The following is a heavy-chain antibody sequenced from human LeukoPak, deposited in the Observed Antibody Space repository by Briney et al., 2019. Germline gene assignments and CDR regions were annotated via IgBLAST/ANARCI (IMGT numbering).Heavy chain of an antibody. V-gene: IGHV3-33*01. CDR2: IWYDGSNK. CDR3: ASGYGGNRRYVDY. Sequence: GRSLRLSCAASGFTFSSYGMHWVRQAPGKGLEWVAVIWYDGSNKYYADSVKGRFTISRDNSKNTLYPQMNSLRAEDTAVYYCASGYGGNRRYVDYWGQGTLVTVSS. CDR1: GFTFSSYG. D-gene: IGHD4-23*01. J-gene: IGHJ4*02.